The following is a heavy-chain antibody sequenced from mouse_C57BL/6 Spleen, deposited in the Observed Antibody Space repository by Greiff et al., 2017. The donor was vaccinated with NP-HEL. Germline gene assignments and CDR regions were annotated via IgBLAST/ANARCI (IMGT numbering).Heavy chain of an antibody. Sequence: EVKLVESGGGLVQPGGSMKLSCVASGFTFSNYWMNWVRQSPEKGLEWVAQIRLKSDNYATHYAESVKGRFTISRDDSKSSVYLQMNNLRAEDTGIYYCTGSSFNFFYAMDYWGQGTSVTVSS. CDR3: TGSSFNFFYAMDY. V-gene: IGHV6-3*01. CDR2: IRLKSDNYAT. CDR1: GFTFSNYW. D-gene: IGHD1-3*01. J-gene: IGHJ4*01.